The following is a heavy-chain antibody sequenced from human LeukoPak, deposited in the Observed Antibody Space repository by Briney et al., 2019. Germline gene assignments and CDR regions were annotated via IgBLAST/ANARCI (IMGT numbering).Heavy chain of an antibody. V-gene: IGHV4-34*01. CDR3: AREKADYCSGGSCYQTGWFDR. Sequence: SETLSLTCAVYGGSFSGYYWSWIRQPPGKGLEWIGEINHSGSTNYNPSLKSRVTISVDTSKNQFSLKLSSVTAADTAVYYCAREKADYCSGGSCYQTGWFDRWGQGTLVTVSS. CDR2: INHSGST. D-gene: IGHD2-15*01. CDR1: GGSFSGYY. J-gene: IGHJ5*02.